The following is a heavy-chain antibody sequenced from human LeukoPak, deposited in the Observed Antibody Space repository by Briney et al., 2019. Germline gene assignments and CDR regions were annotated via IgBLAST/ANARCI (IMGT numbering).Heavy chain of an antibody. CDR2: INTISGNP. CDR1: GYTFTSYA. D-gene: IGHD2-15*01. Sequence: ASAKVSCKASGYTFTSYAMSWVGQAPGLGLEWMGWINTISGNPTYAQGFTGRFVFSLDTSVSTAYLQISSLKAEDTAVYYCARGPHGCSGAYCYVGYWGQGTLVTVSS. CDR3: ARGPHGCSGAYCYVGY. V-gene: IGHV7-4-1*02. J-gene: IGHJ4*02.